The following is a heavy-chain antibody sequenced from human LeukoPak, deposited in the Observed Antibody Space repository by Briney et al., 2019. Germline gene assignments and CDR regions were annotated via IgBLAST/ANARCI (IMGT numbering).Heavy chain of an antibody. V-gene: IGHV1-69*01. CDR1: GGTFIIYA. CDR2: IIPIFGTA. CDR3: ARGTMVRGVILYYYGMDV. Sequence: SVRVSYTASGGTFIIYAISWVRQAPGQGREWMGGIIPIFGTANYAQKFQGRVTIPAHESTSTAYMELSSLRSEDTAVYYCARGTMVRGVILYYYGMDVWGQGTTVTVSS. J-gene: IGHJ6*02. D-gene: IGHD3-10*01.